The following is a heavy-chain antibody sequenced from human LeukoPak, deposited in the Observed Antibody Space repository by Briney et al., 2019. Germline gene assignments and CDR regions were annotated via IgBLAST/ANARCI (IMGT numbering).Heavy chain of an antibody. CDR1: GFTFDDYA. V-gene: IGHV3-9*01. J-gene: IGHJ4*02. D-gene: IGHD1-7*01. CDR3: ARDGQLELRDRGYFDY. CDR2: ISWNSGSI. Sequence: QPGRSLRLSCAASGFTFDDYAMHWVRHAPGKGLEWVSGISWNSGSIGYADSVKGRFTISRDNAKNSLYLQMNSLRAEDTAVYYCARDGQLELRDRGYFDYWGQGTLVTVSS.